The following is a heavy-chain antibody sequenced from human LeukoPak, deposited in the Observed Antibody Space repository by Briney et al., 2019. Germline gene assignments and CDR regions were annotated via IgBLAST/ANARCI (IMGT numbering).Heavy chain of an antibody. V-gene: IGHV4-39*01. CDR1: GGSISSSSYY. Sequence: SETPSLTCTVSGGSISSSSYYWGWLRQPPGKGLEWIGSIYYSGSTYYNPSLKSRVTISVDTSKNQFSLKLSSVTAADTAVYYCARRLGDFWSGYYIDYWGQGTLVTVSS. D-gene: IGHD3-3*01. CDR2: IYYSGST. CDR3: ARRLGDFWSGYYIDY. J-gene: IGHJ4*02.